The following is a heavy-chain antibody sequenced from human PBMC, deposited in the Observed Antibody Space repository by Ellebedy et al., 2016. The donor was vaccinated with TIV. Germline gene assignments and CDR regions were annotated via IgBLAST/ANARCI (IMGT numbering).Heavy chain of an antibody. Sequence: PGGSLRLSCAASGFTFSSYWMHWVRQAPGKGLEWVSAISGSGGSTYYADSVKCRFTISRDNSKNTLYLQMNSLRAEDTAVYYCAKGVREPTIVVVILFDYWGQGTLVTVSS. CDR1: GFTFSSYW. CDR2: ISGSGGST. D-gene: IGHD3-22*01. V-gene: IGHV3-23*01. J-gene: IGHJ4*02. CDR3: AKGVREPTIVVVILFDY.